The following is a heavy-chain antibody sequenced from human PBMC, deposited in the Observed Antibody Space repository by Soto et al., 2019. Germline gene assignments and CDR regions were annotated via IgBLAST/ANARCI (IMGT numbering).Heavy chain of an antibody. CDR3: ARHLGIFGMDV. D-gene: IGHD3-3*01. V-gene: IGHV4-59*08. J-gene: IGHJ6*03. CDR1: GGSISSYY. Sequence: PSETLSLTCTVSGGSISSYYWSWIRQPPGKGLEWIGYIYYSGSTNYNPSLKSRVTISVDTSKNQFSLKLSSVTAADTAVYYCARHLGIFGMDVWGKGTTVTVS. CDR2: IYYSGST.